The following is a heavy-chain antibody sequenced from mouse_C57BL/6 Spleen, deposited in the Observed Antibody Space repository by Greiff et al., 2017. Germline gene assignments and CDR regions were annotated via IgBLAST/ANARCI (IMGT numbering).Heavy chain of an antibody. V-gene: IGHV1-50*01. J-gene: IGHJ2*01. CDR3: ARSEAAQATGY. CDR1: GYTFTSYW. CDR2: IDPSDSYT. Sequence: VQLQQSGAELVKPGASVKLSCKASGYTFTSYWMQWVKQRPGQGLEWIGEIDPSDSYTNYNQKFKGKATLTVDTSSSTAYMQLSSLTSEDSAVYYCARSEAAQATGYWGQGTTLTVSS. D-gene: IGHD3-2*02.